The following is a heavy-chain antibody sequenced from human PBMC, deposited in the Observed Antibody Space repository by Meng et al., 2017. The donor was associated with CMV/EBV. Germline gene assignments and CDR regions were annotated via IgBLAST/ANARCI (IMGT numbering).Heavy chain of an antibody. Sequence: SETLSLTCTVSGGSISSYYWSWIRQPPGKGLEWIGYIYYSGSTNYNPSLKSRVTISVDTSKNQFSLKLSSVTAADMAVYYCATSSYDYVWGSYRSGDYYGMDVWGQGTTVTVSS. CDR1: GGSISSYY. J-gene: IGHJ6*02. CDR2: IYYSGST. V-gene: IGHV4-59*01. CDR3: ATSSYDYVWGSYRSGDYYGMDV. D-gene: IGHD3-16*02.